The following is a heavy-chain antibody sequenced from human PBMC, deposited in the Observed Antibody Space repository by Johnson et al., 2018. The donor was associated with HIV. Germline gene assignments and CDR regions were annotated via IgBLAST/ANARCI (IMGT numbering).Heavy chain of an antibody. J-gene: IGHJ3*02. CDR1: GFTLSNYD. CDR2: IGTAGDT. CDR3: ARDFYLLSSSWYSAFDI. V-gene: IGHV3-13*01. D-gene: IGHD6-13*01. Sequence: VQLVESGGGLVQPGGSLRLSCAASGFTLSNYDMHWVRQATGKGLEWVSVIGTAGDTYYPGSVKGRFTISRENARNSLYLQMNSLRAEDTAVYYCARDFYLLSSSWYSAFDIWGQGTMVTVSS.